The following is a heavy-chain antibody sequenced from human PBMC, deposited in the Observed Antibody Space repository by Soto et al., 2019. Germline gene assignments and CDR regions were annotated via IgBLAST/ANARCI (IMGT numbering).Heavy chain of an antibody. Sequence: GGSLRLSCAVSGFSVSDNYMSWVRQAPGKGLEWVSVIYRGDATHYADSVKGRFTISRDNSKSTVYLQMNSLRAEDTAVYYCARDRSDSSRADSFDIWGQGTMVTVSS. V-gene: IGHV3-53*01. CDR1: GFSVSDNY. CDR2: IYRGDAT. CDR3: ARDRSDSSRADSFDI. D-gene: IGHD6-25*01. J-gene: IGHJ3*02.